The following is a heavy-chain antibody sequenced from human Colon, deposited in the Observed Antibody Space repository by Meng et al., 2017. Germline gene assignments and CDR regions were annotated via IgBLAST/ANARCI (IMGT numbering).Heavy chain of an antibody. CDR3: AKFYGDSTTHFEH. D-gene: IGHD4-17*01. V-gene: IGHV3-23*04. Sequence: QLVESGGGLVQPGGSRILSCAASGFTFSSCAMGWVRQPPGKGLEWVSTIIYSGVTTYYPDSVKGHFTVSRDNSKNTVFLQMSSLRAEDTAIYYCAKFYGDSTTHFEHWGQGALVTVSS. J-gene: IGHJ4*02. CDR1: GFTFSSCA. CDR2: IIYSGVTT.